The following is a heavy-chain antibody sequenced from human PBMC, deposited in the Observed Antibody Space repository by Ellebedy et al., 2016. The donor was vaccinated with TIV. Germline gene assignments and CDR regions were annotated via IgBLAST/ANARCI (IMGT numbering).Heavy chain of an antibody. CDR1: GGSFSGYY. J-gene: IGHJ5*02. V-gene: IGHV4-34*01. D-gene: IGHD4/OR15-4a*01. CDR3: ARHVVLARGFDP. CDR2: INHSGST. Sequence: SQTLSLTCAVYGGSFSGYYWSWIRQPPGKGLEWIGEINHSGSTNYNPSLKSRVTISVDTSKNQFSLKLSSVTAADTAVYYCARHVVLARGFDPWGQGTLVTVSS.